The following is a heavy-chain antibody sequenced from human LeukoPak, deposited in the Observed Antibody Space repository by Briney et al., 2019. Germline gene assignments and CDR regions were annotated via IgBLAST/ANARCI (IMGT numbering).Heavy chain of an antibody. CDR2: IYPGDSDT. D-gene: IGHD6-19*01. CDR1: GYSFTSYW. J-gene: IGHJ5*02. V-gene: IGHV5-51*01. CDR3: ARRAYSSGFDP. Sequence: TGESLKISCMGSGYSFTSYWIGWVRQMPGKGLEWMGIIYPGDSDTRYSPSFQGQVTISADESISTAYLQWSSLKASDTAMYYCARRAYSSGFDPWGQGTLVTVSS.